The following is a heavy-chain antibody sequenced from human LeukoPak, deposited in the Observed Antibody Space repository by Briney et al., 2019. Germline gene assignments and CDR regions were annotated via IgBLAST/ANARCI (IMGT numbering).Heavy chain of an antibody. D-gene: IGHD3-3*01. CDR1: GGSISSSSYY. Sequence: SETLSLTCTVSGGSISSSSYYWGWIRQPPGKGLEWIGSIYYSGSTYYNPSLKSRVTISVDTSKNQFSLKLSSVTAADTAVYYCARASALEWSEDFAYWGQGTLVTVSS. J-gene: IGHJ4*02. CDR3: ARASALEWSEDFAY. V-gene: IGHV4-39*01. CDR2: IYYSGST.